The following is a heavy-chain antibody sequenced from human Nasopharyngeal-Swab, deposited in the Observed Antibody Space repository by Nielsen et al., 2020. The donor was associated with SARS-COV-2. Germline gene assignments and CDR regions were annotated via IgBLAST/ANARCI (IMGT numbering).Heavy chain of an antibody. Sequence: GESLKISCAASGFTFSSYSMNWVRQAPGKGLEWVSYISSSSSTIYYADSVKGRFTISRDNAKNSLYLQMNSLRAEDTAVYYCAKDPLYSGYDLRYYFDYWGQGTLVTVSS. V-gene: IGHV3-48*04. D-gene: IGHD5-12*01. J-gene: IGHJ4*02. CDR2: ISSSSSTI. CDR1: GFTFSSYS. CDR3: AKDPLYSGYDLRYYFDY.